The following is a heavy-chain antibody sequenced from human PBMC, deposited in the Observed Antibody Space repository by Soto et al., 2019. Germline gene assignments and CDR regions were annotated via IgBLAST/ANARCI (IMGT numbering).Heavy chain of an antibody. CDR1: GGSISSGGYS. D-gene: IGHD3-22*01. J-gene: IGHJ3*02. CDR3: ASLQMYYYDSSGYNAFDI. CDR2: IYHSGST. Sequence: PSETLSLTCTVSGGSISSGGYSWSWIRQPPGKGLEWIGYIYHSGSTYYNPSLKSRVTISVDRSKNQFSLKLSSVTAADTAVYYCASLQMYYYDSSGYNAFDIWDQGTMVTVSS. V-gene: IGHV4-30-2*01.